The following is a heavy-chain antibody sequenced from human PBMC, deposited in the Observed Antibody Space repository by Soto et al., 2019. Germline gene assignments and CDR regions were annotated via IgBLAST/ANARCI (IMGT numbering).Heavy chain of an antibody. Sequence: QVQLVQSGAEVQKPGSSVKVSCKASGGTFSSYAISWVRQAPGQGLEWMGGIIPIFGTANYAQKFQGRVTITADESTSTAYMELSSLRSEDTAVYYCARGPYCSSTSCYESVYYYGMDVWGQGTTVTVSS. D-gene: IGHD2-2*01. J-gene: IGHJ6*02. CDR3: ARGPYCSSTSCYESVYYYGMDV. V-gene: IGHV1-69*01. CDR2: IIPIFGTA. CDR1: GGTFSSYA.